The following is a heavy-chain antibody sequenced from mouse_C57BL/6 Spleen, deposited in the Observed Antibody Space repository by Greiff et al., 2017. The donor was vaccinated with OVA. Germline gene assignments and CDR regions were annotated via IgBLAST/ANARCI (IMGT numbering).Heavy chain of an antibody. CDR2: INPNNGGT. CDR1: GYTFTDYN. J-gene: IGHJ2*01. D-gene: IGHD1-1*01. Sequence: VQLQQSGPELVKPGASVKIPCKASGYTFTDYNMDWVKQSHGKSLEWIGDINPNNGGTIYNQKFKGKATLTVDKSSSTAYMELRSLTSEDTAVYYCARSRDYYGSSYDYFDYWGQGTTLTVSS. V-gene: IGHV1-18*01. CDR3: ARSRDYYGSSYDYFDY.